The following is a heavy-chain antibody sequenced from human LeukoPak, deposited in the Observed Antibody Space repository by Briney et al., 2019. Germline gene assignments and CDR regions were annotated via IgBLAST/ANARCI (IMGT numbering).Heavy chain of an antibody. J-gene: IGHJ3*02. CDR3: VGLNSGTSSSRYAFDI. CDR1: GGSTSSTTYY. Sequence: KPSETLSLTCTVSGGSTSSTTYYWGWIRQPPGKGLEWIGYIYYSGSTNYNPSLKSRVTISVDTSKNQFSLKLSSVTAADTAVYYCVGLNSGTSSSRYAFDIWGQGTKVTVSS. V-gene: IGHV4-61*05. D-gene: IGHD2-2*01. CDR2: IYYSGST.